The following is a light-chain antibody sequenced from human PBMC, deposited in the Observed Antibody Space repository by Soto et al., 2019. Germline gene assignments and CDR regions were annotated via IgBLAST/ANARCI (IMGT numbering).Light chain of an antibody. CDR1: SSDVGDFKY. CDR2: EVD. V-gene: IGLV2-8*01. CDR3: AAHAGGNTWL. J-gene: IGLJ3*02. Sequence: QSVLTQPASVSGSPGQSITISCTGTSSDVGDFKYVSWYQQRPGTAPKMIIFEVDKRPSGVPNRFSGSKSGDTASLTVSGLQTEDDGLYFCAAHAGGNTWLFGGGTKLTVL.